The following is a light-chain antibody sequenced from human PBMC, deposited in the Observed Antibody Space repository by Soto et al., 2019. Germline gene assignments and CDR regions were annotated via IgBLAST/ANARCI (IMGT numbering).Light chain of an antibody. CDR2: GAS. V-gene: IGKV3-15*01. Sequence: EMVMTQSPATLSVSPGERATLSCRASQSVSSNLAWFQHKPGQAPRLLIYGASTRPTGVPARFSGSGSGTEFTLKNSSLQSEDFAVYHCQHYNSLPRAFGQGTKVESK. J-gene: IGKJ1*01. CDR3: QHYNSLPRA. CDR1: QSVSSN.